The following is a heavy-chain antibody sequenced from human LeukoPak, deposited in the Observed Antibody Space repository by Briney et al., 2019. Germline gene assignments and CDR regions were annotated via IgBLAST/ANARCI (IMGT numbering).Heavy chain of an antibody. CDR2: ISYSGGT. Sequence: SETLSLTCTVSGASISFYYWTWIRQPPGKGLDWIGHISYSGGTKYNPSLKSRVTISLDTSKNQFSLRLTSVTAADTAVYYCARQPRYSADYFDYWGQGTLVAVSS. J-gene: IGHJ4*02. CDR3: ARQPRYSADYFDY. V-gene: IGHV4-59*08. CDR1: GASISFYY. D-gene: IGHD3-9*01.